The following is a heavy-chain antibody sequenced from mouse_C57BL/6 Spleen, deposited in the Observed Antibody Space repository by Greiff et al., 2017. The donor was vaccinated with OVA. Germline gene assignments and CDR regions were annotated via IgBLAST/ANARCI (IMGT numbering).Heavy chain of an antibody. D-gene: IGHD4-1*01. J-gene: IGHJ3*01. CDR1: GFTFTDYY. V-gene: IGHV7-3*01. CDR3: ARSGGTGSAWFAY. CDR2: ISNNANGYTT. Sequence: EVKLVESGGGLVQPGGSLSLSCAASGFTFTDYYMSWVRQPPGKALEWLGFISNNANGYTTEYSVSVKGRFTISRDNSQSILYLQMNDLRAEDSATYYCARSGGTGSAWFAYWGQGTLVTVSA.